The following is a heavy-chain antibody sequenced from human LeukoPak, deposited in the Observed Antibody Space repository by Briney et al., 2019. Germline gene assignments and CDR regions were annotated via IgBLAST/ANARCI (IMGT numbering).Heavy chain of an antibody. Sequence: ASVKVSCKASGYTFTGYYMHWVRQAPGQGLEWMGRINSNSGGTNYAQKFRGRVTMTRDTSISTAYMELSRLRSDDTAVYYCARANPKYCSSTSCYPFDYWGQGTLVTVSS. J-gene: IGHJ4*02. CDR2: INSNSGGT. D-gene: IGHD2-2*01. CDR1: GYTFTGYY. CDR3: ARANPKYCSSTSCYPFDY. V-gene: IGHV1-2*06.